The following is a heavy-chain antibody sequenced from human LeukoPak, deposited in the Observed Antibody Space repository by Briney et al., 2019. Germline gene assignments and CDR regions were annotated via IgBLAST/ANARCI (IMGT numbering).Heavy chain of an antibody. J-gene: IGHJ5*02. V-gene: IGHV4-4*09. CDR3: ARHYARYCSSTSCKGWFGP. CDR2: IYASGST. Sequence: SSETLSLTCTVSGGSISNYFWSWIRQPPGKGLEWIGYIYASGSTNYNPSLKSRVFLSVDTSKNQFSLKLSSVTAADTAVYYCARHYARYCSSTSCKGWFGPWGQGTLVTVSS. D-gene: IGHD2-2*01. CDR1: GGSISNYF.